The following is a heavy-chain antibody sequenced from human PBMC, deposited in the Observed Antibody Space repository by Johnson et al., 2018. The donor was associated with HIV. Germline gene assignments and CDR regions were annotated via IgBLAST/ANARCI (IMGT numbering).Heavy chain of an antibody. J-gene: IGHJ3*02. CDR3: ARARPKRNYDFWSGYDRLDHDAFDI. CDR1: GFTFSSYD. Sequence: VQLVESGGGVVQPGKSLRLSCAASGFTFSSYDMHWVRQATGKGLEWVSAIGTAGNTYYPGSVKGRFTISRENAKNSLYLQMNSLRAGDTAVYYCARARPKRNYDFWSGYDRLDHDAFDIWGQGTMVTVSS. V-gene: IGHV3-13*01. CDR2: IGTAGNT. D-gene: IGHD3-3*01.